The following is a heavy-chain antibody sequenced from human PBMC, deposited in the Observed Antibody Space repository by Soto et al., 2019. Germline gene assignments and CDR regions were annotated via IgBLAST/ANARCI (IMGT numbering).Heavy chain of an antibody. CDR2: IKSKTDGGTT. CDR1: GFTFSDYY. J-gene: IGHJ4*02. Sequence: GGSLRLSCAASGFTFSDYYMSWIRQAPGKGLEWVGRIKSKTDGGTTDYAAPVKGRFTISRDDSKNTLYLQMNSLKTEDTAVYYCTTGFLWFGALWGQGTLVTVSS. V-gene: IGHV3-15*01. D-gene: IGHD3-10*01. CDR3: TTGFLWFGAL.